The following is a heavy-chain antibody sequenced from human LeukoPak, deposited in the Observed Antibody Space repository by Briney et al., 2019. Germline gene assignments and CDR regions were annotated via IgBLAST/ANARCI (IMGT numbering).Heavy chain of an antibody. J-gene: IGHJ6*03. CDR1: GGSINSYY. D-gene: IGHD2-15*01. V-gene: IGHV4-59*01. Sequence: PSETLSLTCTVSGGSINSYYWSWIRQPPGKGLEWIGYIYYSGSTNYNPSLKSRVTISVDTSKNQFSLKLSSVTAADTAVYYCARDRGGWVAATFESDMDVWGKGTTVTVSS. CDR2: IYYSGST. CDR3: ARDRGGWVAATFESDMDV.